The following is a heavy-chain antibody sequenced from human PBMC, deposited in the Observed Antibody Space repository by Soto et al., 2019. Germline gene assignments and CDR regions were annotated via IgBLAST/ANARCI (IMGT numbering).Heavy chain of an antibody. V-gene: IGHV3-23*01. J-gene: IGHJ4*02. D-gene: IGHD7-27*01. CDR1: GFTFSNYA. Sequence: EVQVLESGGDLVQPGGSLRLSCAASGFTFSNYAMTWVRQAPGKGLEWVSTISGSGDSIYYADSVKGRFTISRDNSTNTLYLQMNSLRADDWAVYYCSTGRQMGYWGQGTLVIVSS. CDR3: STGRQMGY. CDR2: ISGSGDSI.